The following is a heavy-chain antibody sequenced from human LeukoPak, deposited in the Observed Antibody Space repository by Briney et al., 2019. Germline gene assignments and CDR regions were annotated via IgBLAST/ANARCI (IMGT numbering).Heavy chain of an antibody. CDR1: GFRFSYYG. CDR2: ISSGGDDI. Sequence: PGGSLRLSCAASGFRFSYYGMNWVRQAPGKGLEWVSSISSGGDDIYYSDLVKGRFTISRDSAKNSLFLQMSNLRADDTAVYYCATKQWLNSWGQGTRVIVSS. CDR3: ATKQWLNS. J-gene: IGHJ4*02. V-gene: IGHV3-21*01. D-gene: IGHD6-19*01.